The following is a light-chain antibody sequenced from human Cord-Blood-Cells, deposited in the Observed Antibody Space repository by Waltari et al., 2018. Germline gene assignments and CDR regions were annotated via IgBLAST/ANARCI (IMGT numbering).Light chain of an antibody. Sequence: EIVLTQSPATLPLSPGERATLSCRASQSVSSYLAWHQQKPGQAPRLLIYDASNRATGIPARFSGSGSGTDFTLTISSLEPEDFAVYYCQQRSNWPPWTFGQGTKVEIK. J-gene: IGKJ1*01. CDR2: DAS. V-gene: IGKV3-11*01. CDR1: QSVSSY. CDR3: QQRSNWPPWT.